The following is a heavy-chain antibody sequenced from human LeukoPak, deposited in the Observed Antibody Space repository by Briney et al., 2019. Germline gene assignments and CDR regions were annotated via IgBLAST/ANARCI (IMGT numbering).Heavy chain of an antibody. Sequence: PGESLKISCKGSGYSFTSYWIGWVRQMPGKGLEWMGIIYPGDSDTRYSPSFQGQVTISADKSISTAYLQWSSLKASDTAIYYCARGSSTWIQLWTGDSWGQGTLVTVSS. CDR2: IYPGDSDT. J-gene: IGHJ4*02. CDR3: ARGSSTWIQLWTGDS. V-gene: IGHV5-51*01. D-gene: IGHD5-18*01. CDR1: GYSFTSYW.